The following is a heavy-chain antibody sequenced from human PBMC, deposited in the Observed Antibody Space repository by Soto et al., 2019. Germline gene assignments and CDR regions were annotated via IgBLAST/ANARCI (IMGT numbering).Heavy chain of an antibody. CDR3: ARTQSSSYGNWFDP. D-gene: IGHD6-6*01. V-gene: IGHV4-59*01. J-gene: IGHJ5*02. CDR1: GGSISSYY. CDR2: IYYSGST. Sequence: KTSETLSLTCTVSGGSISSYYWSWIRQPPGKGLEWIGYIYYSGSTNYNPSLKSRVTISVDTSKNQFSLKLSSVTAADTAVYYCARTQSSSYGNWFDPWGQGTLVTVSS.